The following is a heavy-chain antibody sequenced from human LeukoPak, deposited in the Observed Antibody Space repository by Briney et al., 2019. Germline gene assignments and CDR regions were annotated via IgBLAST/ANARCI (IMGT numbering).Heavy chain of an antibody. CDR2: INTNTGNP. CDR3: ARRGSIVGATGKFDY. CDR1: RYTFTSYA. V-gene: IGHV7-4-1*02. D-gene: IGHD1-26*01. J-gene: IGHJ4*02. Sequence: ASVKVSCKASRYTFTSYAMNWVRQVPGQGLEWMGWINTNTGNPTYAQGFTGRFVFSLDTSVSTAYLQISSLKAEDTAVYYCARRGSIVGATGKFDYWGQGTLVTVSS.